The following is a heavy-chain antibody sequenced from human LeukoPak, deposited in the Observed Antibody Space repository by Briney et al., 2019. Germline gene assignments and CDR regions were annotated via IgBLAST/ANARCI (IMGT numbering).Heavy chain of an antibody. CDR2: ISGSGGST. V-gene: IGHV3-23*01. Sequence: GGSLRLSCAASGFTFSSYGMHWVRQAPGKGLEWVSAISGSGGSTYYADSVKGRFTISRDNSKNTLYLQMNSLRAEDTAVYYCAKDRTTVTTAPFDYWGQGTLVTVSS. D-gene: IGHD4-17*01. CDR1: GFTFSSYG. CDR3: AKDRTTVTTAPFDY. J-gene: IGHJ4*02.